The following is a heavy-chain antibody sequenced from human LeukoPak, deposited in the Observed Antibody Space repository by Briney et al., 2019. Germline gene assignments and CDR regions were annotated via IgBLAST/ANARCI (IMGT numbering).Heavy chain of an antibody. CDR1: GGSISSSY. V-gene: IGHV4-59*01. CDR3: ARASYYYDSLDY. Sequence: SETLSLTCTVSGGSISSSYWSWIRQPPGKGLEWIGYIYYSGSTNYNPSLKDRVTISVDSSKNQFSLNLTSVTAADTAVYYCARASYYYDSLDYWGQGSLLTVSS. CDR2: IYYSGST. J-gene: IGHJ4*02. D-gene: IGHD3-22*01.